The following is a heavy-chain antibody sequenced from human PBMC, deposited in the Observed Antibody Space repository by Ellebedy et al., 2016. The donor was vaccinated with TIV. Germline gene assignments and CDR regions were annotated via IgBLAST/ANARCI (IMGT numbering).Heavy chain of an antibody. J-gene: IGHJ4*02. D-gene: IGHD2-8*01. CDR2: IDYSGST. Sequence: MPSETLSLTCTVSGGSISSGDYYWTWIRQPPGKGLEWIGHIDYSGSTNYNPSLKSRVTISVDTSKNQFSLRLSSVTAADTAVYYCAISCTNALCYNYWGQGTLVTVSS. CDR1: GGSISSGDYY. V-gene: IGHV4-61*08. CDR3: AISCTNALCYNY.